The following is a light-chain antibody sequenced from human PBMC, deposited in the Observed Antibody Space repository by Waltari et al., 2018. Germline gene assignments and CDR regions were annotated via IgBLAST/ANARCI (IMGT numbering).Light chain of an antibody. CDR3: QQTFSIPRSS. CDR1: QSINNY. CDR2: AAS. Sequence: DIQMTQSPSSLSASVGDRVTITCRETQSINNYLNWYQHKPGRAPKLLIYAASSLQSGVPSRFTGSGSGTHFTLTITSLQPEDFATYYCQQTFSIPRSSFGQGTKLEIK. V-gene: IGKV1-39*01. J-gene: IGKJ2*01.